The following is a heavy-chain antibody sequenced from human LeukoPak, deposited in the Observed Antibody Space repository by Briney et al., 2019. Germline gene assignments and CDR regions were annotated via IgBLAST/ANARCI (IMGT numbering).Heavy chain of an antibody. Sequence: GASVKVSCKASGYTFTSYAMNWVRQAPGQGLEWMGWINTNTGNPTYAQGFTGRFVFSLDTSVSTAYLQISSLKAEDTAVYYCARATYYDILTAQPNYYYGMDVWGQGTTVTVSS. J-gene: IGHJ6*02. CDR2: INTNTGNP. V-gene: IGHV7-4-1*02. CDR3: ARATYYDILTAQPNYYYGMDV. D-gene: IGHD3-9*01. CDR1: GYTFTSYA.